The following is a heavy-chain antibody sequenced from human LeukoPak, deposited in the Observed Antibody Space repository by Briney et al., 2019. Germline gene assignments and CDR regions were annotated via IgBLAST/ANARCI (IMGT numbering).Heavy chain of an antibody. CDR2: ISWNSGSI. V-gene: IGHV3-9*01. CDR1: GFTFDDYA. D-gene: IGHD3-3*01. J-gene: IGHJ3*02. Sequence: PGGSLRLSCATSGFTFDDYAMYWVRQDPGKGLEWVSGISWNSGSIVYADSVKGRFTISRDNAKNFLYLQMNSLRVEDTALYYCARGNLDLRAFDIWGQGTMVTVSS. CDR3: ARGNLDLRAFDI.